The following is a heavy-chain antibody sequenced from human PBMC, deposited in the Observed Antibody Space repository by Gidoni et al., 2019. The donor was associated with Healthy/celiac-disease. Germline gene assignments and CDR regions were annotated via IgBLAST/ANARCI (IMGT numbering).Heavy chain of an antibody. CDR1: GFTVSSYW. V-gene: IGHV3-74*01. D-gene: IGHD6-19*01. CDR2: INSDGSST. CDR3: ARCDLSSGWSSGAFDI. Sequence: EVQLVESGGGVVQTGGSLRLSGAASGFTVSSYWMHWVRQAPGNGLGWVARINSDGSSTSYADSVKSRFTISRDNAKNTLYLQMNSLRAEDTAVYYCARCDLSSGWSSGAFDIWGQGTMVTVSS. J-gene: IGHJ3*02.